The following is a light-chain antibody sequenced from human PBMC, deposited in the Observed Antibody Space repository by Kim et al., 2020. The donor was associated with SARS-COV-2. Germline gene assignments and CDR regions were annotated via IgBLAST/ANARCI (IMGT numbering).Light chain of an antibody. J-gene: IGLJ2*01. CDR2: SVS. V-gene: IGLV2-14*03. Sequence: GQSITLSCPGTSSDVGGYNYVSWYHQHPGKAPKLMIYSVSHRPSGVSNRFSGSKSGDTASLTISGLQAEDEADYYCSSYTSSSTVVFGGGTQLTVL. CDR3: SSYTSSSTVV. CDR1: SSDVGGYNY.